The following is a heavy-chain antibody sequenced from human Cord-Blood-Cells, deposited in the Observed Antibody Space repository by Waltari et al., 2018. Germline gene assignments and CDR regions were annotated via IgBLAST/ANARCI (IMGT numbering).Heavy chain of an antibody. CDR3: TRARDIVVVPAAYFDY. Sequence: EVQLVESGGGLVKPGRSLRLSCTASGFTFGDYAMSWFRQAPGKGLEWVGFIRSKAYGGTTEYAASVKGRFTISRDDSKSIAYLQMNSLKTEDTAVYYCTRARDIVVVPAAYFDYWGQGTLVTVSS. V-gene: IGHV3-49*05. CDR1: GFTFGDYA. J-gene: IGHJ4*02. CDR2: IRSKAYGGTT. D-gene: IGHD2-2*01.